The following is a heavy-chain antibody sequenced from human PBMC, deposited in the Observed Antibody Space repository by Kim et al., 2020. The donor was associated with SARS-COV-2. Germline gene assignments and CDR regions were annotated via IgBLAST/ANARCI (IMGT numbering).Heavy chain of an antibody. D-gene: IGHD3-10*01. Sequence: YAQKFQGRVTMTRDTSISTAYMELSRLRSDDTAVYYCAMVGYGSGSYYSDWGQGTLVTVSS. V-gene: IGHV1-2*02. J-gene: IGHJ4*02. CDR3: AMVGYGSGSYYSD.